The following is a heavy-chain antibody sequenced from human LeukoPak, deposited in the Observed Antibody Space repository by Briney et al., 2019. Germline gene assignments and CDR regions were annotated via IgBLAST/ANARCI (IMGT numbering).Heavy chain of an antibody. CDR3: ARDKKVLRFGEFYYYGMDV. V-gene: IGHV3-66*01. D-gene: IGHD3-10*01. CDR1: GFTVSSNY. J-gene: IGHJ6*02. CDR2: IYSGGST. Sequence: GGSLRLSCAASGFTVSSNYMSWVRQAPGKGLEWVSVIYSGGSTYYADSVKGRFTISRDNSKNTLYLQMNSLRAEDTAVYYCARDKKVLRFGEFYYYGMDVWGQGTTVTVSS.